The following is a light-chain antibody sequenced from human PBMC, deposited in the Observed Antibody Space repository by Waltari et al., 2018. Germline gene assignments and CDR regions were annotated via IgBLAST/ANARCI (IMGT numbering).Light chain of an antibody. CDR3: SSYTSSSTYV. CDR1: NSDVGTYNR. J-gene: IGLJ1*01. Sequence: QSALTQPPSLSGSPAQSVTTSCTGPNSDVGTYNRVPSSQHPPVTAPKLILYEVISRPSGVPDRFSGSKSGNTASLTISGLQADDAADYYCSSYTSSSTYVFGTGTKVTVL. V-gene: IGLV2-18*02. CDR2: EVI.